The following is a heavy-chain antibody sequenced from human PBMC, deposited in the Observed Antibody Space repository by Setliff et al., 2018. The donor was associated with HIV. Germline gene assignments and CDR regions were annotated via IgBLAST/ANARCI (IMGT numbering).Heavy chain of an antibody. D-gene: IGHD6-19*01. CDR1: GGTLSSYA. CDR3: ARDPRIAVARDYYYYYMDV. CDR2: IIPIFGTA. Sequence: SVKVSCKASGGTLSSYAISWVRQAPGQGLEWMGGIIPIFGTADYAQKFQGRVTITADESTSTAYMELSSLRSEDTAVYYCARDPRIAVARDYYYYYMDVWGKGTTVTVSS. V-gene: IGHV1-69*13. J-gene: IGHJ6*03.